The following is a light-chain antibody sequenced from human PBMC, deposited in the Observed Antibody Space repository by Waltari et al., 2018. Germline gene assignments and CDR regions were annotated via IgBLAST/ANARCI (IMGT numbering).Light chain of an antibody. J-gene: IGLJ1*01. CDR2: EVT. CDR1: SSDVGGYNY. V-gene: IGLV2-8*01. Sequence: QSALTQPPSASGSPGQSVTISCTGTSSDVGGYNYVSWYQQHPGKAPKLMIYEVTKRPSGVPSRVPVSTSGNTASLAVSGLQAEDEAEYFCSSYAGSNNFVFGSGTDVTVL. CDR3: SSYAGSNNFV.